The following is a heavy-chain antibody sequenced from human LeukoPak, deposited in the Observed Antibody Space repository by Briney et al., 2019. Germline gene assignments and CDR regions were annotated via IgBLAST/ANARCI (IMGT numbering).Heavy chain of an antibody. J-gene: IGHJ4*02. D-gene: IGHD6-13*01. V-gene: IGHV4-59*01. CDR2: IYYSGST. Sequence: SETLSLTCTVSGGSISSYYWSWIRQPPGKGLEWIGYIYYSGSTNYNPSLKSRVTISVDTSKNQFSLKLSSVTAADTAVYYCARVGSSWWNYFDYWGQGTLVTVSS. CDR3: ARVGSSWWNYFDY. CDR1: GGSISSYY.